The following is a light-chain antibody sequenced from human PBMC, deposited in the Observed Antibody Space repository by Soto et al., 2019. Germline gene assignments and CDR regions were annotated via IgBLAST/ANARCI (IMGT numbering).Light chain of an antibody. CDR3: CSYVGSYIYV. CDR1: ISDVGGYHY. CDR2: DVN. Sequence: QCSLTLPRSVSGSRGQSVTISCTGTISDVGGYHYVSWYQHHPGKAPKLVIFDVNRRPSGVPHRFSGSKSDNTASLTISGLQAEDEADYYRCSYVGSYIYVFGTGTKVTVL. V-gene: IGLV2-11*01. J-gene: IGLJ1*01.